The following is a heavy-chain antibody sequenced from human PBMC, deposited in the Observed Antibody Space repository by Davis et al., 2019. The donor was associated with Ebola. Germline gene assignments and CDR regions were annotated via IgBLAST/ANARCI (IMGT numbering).Heavy chain of an antibody. J-gene: IGHJ4*02. CDR1: GFTFSNFG. D-gene: IGHD5-24*01. CDR3: ARGDAYNVALDH. V-gene: IGHV3-30*03. Sequence: SLKISCAASGFTFSNFGMHCVRQAPGKVLEWVAVISFDGSENYNPDSVKGRFTISRDNSTSTVYLQMNNLGAEDTAIYYCARGDAYNVALDHWGQGTLVTVSS. CDR2: ISFDGSEN.